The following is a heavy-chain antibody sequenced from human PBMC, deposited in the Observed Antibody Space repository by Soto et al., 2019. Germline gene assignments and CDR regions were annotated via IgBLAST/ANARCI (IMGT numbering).Heavy chain of an antibody. V-gene: IGHV1-46*03. J-gene: IGHJ4*02. CDR1: GYTFTSYY. D-gene: IGHD3-9*01. CDR2: INPSGGST. CDR3: ASGYYDILTGYSIENYFDY. Sequence: GASVKVSCKASGYTFTSYYMHWVRQAPGQGLEWMGIINPSGGSTSYAQKFQGRVTMTRDTSTSTVYMELSSLRSEDTAVYYCASGYYDILTGYSIENYFDYWGQGPLVTVSS.